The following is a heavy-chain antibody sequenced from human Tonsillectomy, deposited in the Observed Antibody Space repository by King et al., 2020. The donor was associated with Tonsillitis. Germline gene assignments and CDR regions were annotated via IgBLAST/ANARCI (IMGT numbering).Heavy chain of an antibody. J-gene: IGHJ2*01. CDR2: IIPMFGLA. Sequence: VQLVESGAEVKKPGSSVKVSCKASGGTFSSYAFSWVRQAPGQGLEWMGRIIPMFGLANYAQKFQGRVTITADKSTSTAYMELSSLRSEDTAVYYCARKNYGGDHWYFDLWGRGTLVTVSS. CDR3: ARKNYGGDHWYFDL. CDR1: GGTFSSYA. D-gene: IGHD4-23*01. V-gene: IGHV1-69*09.